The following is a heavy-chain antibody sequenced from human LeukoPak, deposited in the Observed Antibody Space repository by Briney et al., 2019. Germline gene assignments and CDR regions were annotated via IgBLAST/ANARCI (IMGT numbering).Heavy chain of an antibody. CDR3: ARPRLEYCSGGSCFDAFDI. J-gene: IGHJ3*02. D-gene: IGHD2-15*01. CDR2: ISGTAFST. V-gene: IGHV3-23*01. Sequence: GGSLRLSCAASGFTFSDYGMSWVRQAPGKGLEWVSIISGTAFSTYYADSVRGRFTISRDNSKNTLYLQMNSLRAEDTAVYSCARPRLEYCSGGSCFDAFDIWGQGTMVTVSS. CDR1: GFTFSDYG.